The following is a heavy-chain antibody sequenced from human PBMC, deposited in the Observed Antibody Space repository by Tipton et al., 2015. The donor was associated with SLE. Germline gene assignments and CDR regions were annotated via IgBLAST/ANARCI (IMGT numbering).Heavy chain of an antibody. J-gene: IGHJ4*02. CDR3: ARWTAARRLEWLFRFDY. D-gene: IGHD3-3*01. CDR1: GFTFSNYG. CDR2: ILRDGSNR. V-gene: IGHV3-30*02. Sequence: SLRLSCAASGFTFSNYGMHWVRQAPGKGPEWLTFILRDGSNRYYADSVKGRFTISRDDSENTLYLQMGSLRVEDMAVYYCARWTAARRLEWLFRFDYWGQGTLVTVSS.